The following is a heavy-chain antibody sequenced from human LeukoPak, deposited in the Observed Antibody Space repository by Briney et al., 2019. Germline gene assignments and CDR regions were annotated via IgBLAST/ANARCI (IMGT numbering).Heavy chain of an antibody. J-gene: IGHJ4*02. CDR2: IIPIFGTA. V-gene: IGHV1-69*13. D-gene: IGHD6-19*01. CDR3: AVAGSRNFDY. Sequence: ASVKVSCKASGGTFSSYAISWVRQAPGQGLVWMGGIIPIFGTANYAQKFQGRVTITADESTSTAYMELSSLRSEDTAVYYCAVAGSRNFDYWGQGTLVTVSS. CDR1: GGTFSSYA.